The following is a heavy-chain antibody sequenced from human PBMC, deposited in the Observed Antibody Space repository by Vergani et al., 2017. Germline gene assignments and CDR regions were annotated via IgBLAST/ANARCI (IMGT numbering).Heavy chain of an antibody. V-gene: IGHV3-7*03. CDR3: ASDWEGYFDY. J-gene: IGHJ4*02. CDR1: GFTFSNYW. D-gene: IGHD1-26*01. CDR2: IKEDGTEE. Sequence: EVQLVESGGGLVQPGGSLRLSCEASGFTFSNYWMSWVRQVPGKGLEWVSNIKEDGTEEYCLDSVKGRFTISRDNAKNSLSLQMDSLRAEDTAVYYCASDWEGYFDYWGQGTLITVSS.